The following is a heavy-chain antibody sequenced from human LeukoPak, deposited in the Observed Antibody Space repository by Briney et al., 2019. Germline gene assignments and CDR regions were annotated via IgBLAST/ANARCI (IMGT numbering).Heavy chain of an antibody. V-gene: IGHV1-69*16. CDR3: AIDGLLTRTGMVV. Sequence: SVTVSCKTSGGSLSDYTIGWVRQAPGQGLEWMGGIIPMLGTTKYAQNSQGRVTITTDDSSSTVYMELSSLRFEDTASYVCAIDGLLTRTGMVVWGKRTTVTVSS. CDR2: IIPMLGTT. J-gene: IGHJ6*03. CDR1: GGSLSDYT. D-gene: IGHD3/OR15-3a*01.